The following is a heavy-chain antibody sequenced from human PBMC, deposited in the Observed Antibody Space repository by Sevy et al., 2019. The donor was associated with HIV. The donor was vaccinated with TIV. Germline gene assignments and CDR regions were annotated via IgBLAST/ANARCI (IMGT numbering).Heavy chain of an antibody. V-gene: IGHV3-74*01. J-gene: IGHJ2*01. D-gene: IGHD3-10*01. CDR1: GFTFSSYW. CDR3: ARAIRNRGVISSGYFDL. Sequence: GGSLRLSCAASGFTFSSYWMHWVRQAPGKGLVWVSRINSDGSSTNYADSVKGRFTISRDNAKNTLYLQMNSLRAEDTAVYYCARAIRNRGVISSGYFDLWGRCTLVTVSS. CDR2: INSDGSST.